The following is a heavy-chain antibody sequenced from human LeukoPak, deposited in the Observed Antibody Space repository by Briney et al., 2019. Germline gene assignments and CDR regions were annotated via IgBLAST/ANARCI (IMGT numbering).Heavy chain of an antibody. J-gene: IGHJ4*02. Sequence: SETLSLTCAVSGYSISSGWYWGWIRQPPGKGLEWIGSIYHSGNTYYNPSLKSRVTISVDTSNNQFSLKLSSVTAADTAVYHCARGTGGYYANFDYWGQGTLVTVSS. CDR1: GYSISSGWY. CDR2: IYHSGNT. CDR3: ARGTGGYYANFDY. D-gene: IGHD3-10*01. V-gene: IGHV4-38-2*01.